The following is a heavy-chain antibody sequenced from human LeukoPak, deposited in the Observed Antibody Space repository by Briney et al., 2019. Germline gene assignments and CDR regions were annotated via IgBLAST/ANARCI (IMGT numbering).Heavy chain of an antibody. V-gene: IGHV3-20*01. D-gene: IGHD2-2*01. Sequence: GGSLRLSCAASGFTFDDYGMSWVRQAPGKGLEWVSGINWNGGSTGYADSVKGRFTISRDNAKNSLYLQMNSLRVEDTALYHCARVDRHCSSTSCYVWNWFDPWGQGTLVTVSS. CDR2: INWNGGST. J-gene: IGHJ5*02. CDR3: ARVDRHCSSTSCYVWNWFDP. CDR1: GFTFDDYG.